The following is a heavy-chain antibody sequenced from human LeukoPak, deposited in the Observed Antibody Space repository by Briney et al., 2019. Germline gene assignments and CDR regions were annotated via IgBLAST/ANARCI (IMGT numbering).Heavy chain of an antibody. CDR1: GFTFSDYY. CDR2: ISSSGSTI. Sequence: PGXSLRLSCAASGFTFSDYYMSWIRQAPGKGLEWVSYISSSGSTIYYTDSVKGRFTISRDNAKNSLYPQMNSLRAGDTAVYYCARVVVVVAAQYYYFDYWGQGTLVTVSS. CDR3: ARVVVVVAAQYYYFDY. V-gene: IGHV3-11*04. J-gene: IGHJ4*02. D-gene: IGHD2-15*01.